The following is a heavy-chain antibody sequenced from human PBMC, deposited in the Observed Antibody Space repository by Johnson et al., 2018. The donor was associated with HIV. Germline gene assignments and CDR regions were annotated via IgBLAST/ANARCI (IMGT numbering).Heavy chain of an antibody. V-gene: IGHV3-30-3*01. Sequence: QVQLVESGGGVVQPGRSLRLSCAASGFTFSSYAMHWVRQAPGKGLEWVAVISYDGSNKYYADSVKGRFTISRDNSKNTLYLQMNSRGGEDTAVYYCARGGRYSESVNDAHDIWGQGTKVTVSS. D-gene: IGHD1-26*01. CDR2: ISYDGSNK. CDR3: ARGGRYSESVNDAHDI. J-gene: IGHJ3*02. CDR1: GFTFSSYA.